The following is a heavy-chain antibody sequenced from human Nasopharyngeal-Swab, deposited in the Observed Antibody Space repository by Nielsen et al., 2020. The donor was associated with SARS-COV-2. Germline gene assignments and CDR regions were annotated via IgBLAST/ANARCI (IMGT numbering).Heavy chain of an antibody. CDR1: GFTFGDYA. V-gene: IGHV3-49*01. D-gene: IGHD1-26*01. CDR2: IRSKTYGGAP. CDR3: ARSVGSFYGQGAFDI. Sequence: GESLKISCTTSGFTFGDYAMSWFRQAPGTGLEWVGFIRSKTYGGAPEYAASVKGRFTFSRDGAESVAYLQMNSLETEDTGVYYCARSVGSFYGQGAFDIWAKGQWSPSLQ. J-gene: IGHJ3*02.